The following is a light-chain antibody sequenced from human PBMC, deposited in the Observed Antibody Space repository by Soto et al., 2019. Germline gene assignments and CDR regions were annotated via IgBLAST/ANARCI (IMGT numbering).Light chain of an antibody. CDR1: KSIGSW. V-gene: IGKV1-5*01. J-gene: IGKJ1*01. CDR3: QQYYSYPRT. CDR2: DAS. Sequence: QVTQSPSTLSATMRGGGKISCGASKSIGSWLAWYQQNPGKAPKYLIYDASSLESGVPSRFSGSRSGKEFTLTISSLQPDDFATYYCQQYYSYPRTSGQRAKVDI.